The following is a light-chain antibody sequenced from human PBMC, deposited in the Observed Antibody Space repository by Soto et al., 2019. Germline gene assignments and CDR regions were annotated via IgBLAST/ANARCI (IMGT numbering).Light chain of an antibody. CDR2: GAS. V-gene: IGKV3-15*01. J-gene: IGKJ1*01. CDR1: QSISNN. Sequence: EIVMTQSPATLSVSPGERATLSCRASQSISNNLAWYQQKPGQAPRLLIYGASTRATGIPARFSGSGSGTEFSLTITSLQSEDFAVYYCQHYNNWPPWTFGLGTRVEVK. CDR3: QHYNNWPPWT.